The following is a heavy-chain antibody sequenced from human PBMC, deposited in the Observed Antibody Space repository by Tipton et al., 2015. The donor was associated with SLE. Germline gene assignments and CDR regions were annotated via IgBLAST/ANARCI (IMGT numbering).Heavy chain of an antibody. D-gene: IGHD4-17*01. Sequence: QLVQSGGGLVQPGGSLRLSCAASGFTFTSFAMNWVRQAPGKGLEWVSSISGSGGGRYCADSVKGRFTISRDNAKNSLYLQMNSLRAEDTAVYYCARATTVTHAFDIWGQGTMVTVSS. CDR1: GFTFTSFA. J-gene: IGHJ3*02. V-gene: IGHV3-21*03. CDR2: ISGSGGGR. CDR3: ARATTVTHAFDI.